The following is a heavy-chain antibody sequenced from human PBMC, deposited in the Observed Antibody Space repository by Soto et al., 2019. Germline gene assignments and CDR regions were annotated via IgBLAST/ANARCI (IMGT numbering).Heavy chain of an antibody. V-gene: IGHV3-13*01. CDR2: IGTAGDT. D-gene: IGHD2-2*01. CDR1: GFTFSSYD. CDR3: ARGGRGAMQTPLYGMDV. J-gene: IGHJ6*02. Sequence: QSGGSLRLSCAASGFTFSSYDMHWVRQATGKGLEWVSAIGTAGDTYYPGSVKGRFTISRENAKNSLYLQMNSLRAGDTAVYYCARGGRGAMQTPLYGMDVWGQGTTVTVSS.